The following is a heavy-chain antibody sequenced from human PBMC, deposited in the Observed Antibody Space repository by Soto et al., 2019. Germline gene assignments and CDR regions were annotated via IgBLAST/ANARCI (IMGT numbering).Heavy chain of an antibody. CDR1: GYTFTSYY. CDR2: INPTGGIT. J-gene: IGHJ4*02. D-gene: IGHD2-21*01. Sequence: QVQLVQSGAEVKKPGASVKVSCKASGYTFTSYYIHWVRQAPGQGLEGMGIINPTGGITSYAQKFQGRVTVTRDTSTSTVYMELSSLRSEDTAVYYCARVHCGGGGCFHFDYWGQGTLVTVSS. V-gene: IGHV1-46*03. CDR3: ARVHCGGGGCFHFDY.